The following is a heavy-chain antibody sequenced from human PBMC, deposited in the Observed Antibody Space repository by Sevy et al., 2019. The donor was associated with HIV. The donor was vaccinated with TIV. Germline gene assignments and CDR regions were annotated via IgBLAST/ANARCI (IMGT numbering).Heavy chain of an antibody. D-gene: IGHD2-15*01. V-gene: IGHV3-23*01. J-gene: IGHJ6*02. CDR2: ISGSGRYT. Sequence: GGSLRLSCAASEFTFSSYAMSWVRQAPGKGLEWVSSISGSGRYTYYADSVEGRFTISRDNSKNTLYVQMNSLRAEDMAVYYCAKGFCSGGTCPRDYYYYGMDVWGQGPTVTVSS. CDR3: AKGFCSGGTCPRDYYYYGMDV. CDR1: EFTFSSYA.